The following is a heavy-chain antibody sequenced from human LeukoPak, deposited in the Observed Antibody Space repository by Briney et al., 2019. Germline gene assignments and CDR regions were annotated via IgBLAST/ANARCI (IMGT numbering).Heavy chain of an antibody. J-gene: IGHJ4*02. CDR1: GFTFSSYG. Sequence: PGRSLRHSCAASGFTFSSYGMHWVRQAPGKGLEWVAVISYDGSNKYYADSVKGRFTISRDNSKNTLYLQMNSLRAEDTAVYYCAKEVATLILYWGQGTLVTVSS. D-gene: IGHD5-12*01. CDR2: ISYDGSNK. V-gene: IGHV3-30*18. CDR3: AKEVATLILY.